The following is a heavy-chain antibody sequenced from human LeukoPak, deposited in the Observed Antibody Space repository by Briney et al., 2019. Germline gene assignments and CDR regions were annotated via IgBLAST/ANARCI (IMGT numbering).Heavy chain of an antibody. CDR1: GGSISSYY. V-gene: IGHV4-59*01. CDR2: IYYSGST. CDR3: ARSSEGRYYYDSSGFSYYYYYMDV. J-gene: IGHJ6*03. Sequence: PSETLSLTCTVSGGSISSYYWSWIRQPPGKGLEWIGYIYYSGSTYYNPSLRSRVTISVDTSKNQFSLKLSSVTAADTAVYYCARSSEGRYYYDSSGFSYYYYYMDVWGKGTTVTVSS. D-gene: IGHD3-22*01.